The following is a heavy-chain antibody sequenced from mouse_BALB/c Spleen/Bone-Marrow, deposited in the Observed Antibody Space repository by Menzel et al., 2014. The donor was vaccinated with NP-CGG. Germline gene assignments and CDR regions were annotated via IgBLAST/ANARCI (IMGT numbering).Heavy chain of an antibody. CDR1: GYTFTDYA. CDR2: ISTYSGNT. D-gene: IGHD2-1*01. CDR3: ASPFYYGYYEGFAY. Sequence: QVQLKESGPELVNPGVSVKISCKGSGYTFTDYAMHWVKQSHAKSLEWIGVISTYSGNTNYNQKFKGKATMTVDKSSSTAYMELARLTTEDAAIYYCASPFYYGYYEGFAYWGHGTLVTVSA. V-gene: IGHV1-67*01. J-gene: IGHJ3*01.